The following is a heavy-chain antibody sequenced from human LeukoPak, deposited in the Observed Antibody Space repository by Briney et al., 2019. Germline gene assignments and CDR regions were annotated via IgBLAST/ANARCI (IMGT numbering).Heavy chain of an antibody. Sequence: GGSLRLSCAASEFTFSTYSMNWVRQAPGKGLEWVSSISSGSTYIYYADSVKGRFTISRDNAKNSLYLQMNSLRAEDTAVYYCARHPRGRYSYGDYWGQGTLVTVSS. CDR1: EFTFSTYS. V-gene: IGHV3-21*01. CDR2: ISSGSTYI. CDR3: ARHPRGRYSYGDY. D-gene: IGHD5-18*01. J-gene: IGHJ4*02.